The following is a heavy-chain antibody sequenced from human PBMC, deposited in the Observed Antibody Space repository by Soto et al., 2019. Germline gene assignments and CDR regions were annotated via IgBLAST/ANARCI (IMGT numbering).Heavy chain of an antibody. D-gene: IGHD2-15*01. V-gene: IGHV3-15*01. CDR3: TYGYCSGGSSPYYYYGMDV. CDR1: GFTFSNAW. Sequence: GGSLRLSCAASGFTFSNAWMSWVRQAPGKGLEWVGRIKSKTDGGTTDYAAPVKGRFTISRDDSKNTLYLQMNSLKTEDTVVYYCTYGYCSGGSSPYYYYGMDVWGQGTTVTVSS. CDR2: IKSKTDGGTT. J-gene: IGHJ6*02.